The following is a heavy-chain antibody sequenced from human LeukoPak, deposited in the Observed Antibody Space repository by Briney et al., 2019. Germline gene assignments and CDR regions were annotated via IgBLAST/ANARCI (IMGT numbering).Heavy chain of an antibody. Sequence: GGSLRLSCAASGFTFSDYSMNWVRQAPGKGLEWVSYISFSVNTKYYGDSVKGRFTISRDNAKNSLYLHMDSLRAEDTAVYYCARPSPSQWLGDDAFDIWGQGTMVTVSS. J-gene: IGHJ3*02. CDR3: ARPSPSQWLGDDAFDI. V-gene: IGHV3-48*04. CDR1: GFTFSDYS. D-gene: IGHD6-19*01. CDR2: ISFSVNTK.